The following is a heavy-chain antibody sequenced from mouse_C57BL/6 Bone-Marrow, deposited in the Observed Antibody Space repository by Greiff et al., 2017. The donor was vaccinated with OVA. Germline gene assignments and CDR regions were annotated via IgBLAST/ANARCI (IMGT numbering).Heavy chain of an antibody. CDR3: TLITTVVAPYWYFDV. V-gene: IGHV14-1*01. D-gene: IGHD1-1*01. Sequence: VQLQQSGAELVRPGASVKLSCTASGFNIKDYYMHWVKQRPEQGLEWIGRIDPEDGATEYAPKFQGKATMTADTSSNTAYLQLSSLTSEDTAVYYCTLITTVVAPYWYFDVWGTGTTVTVSS. CDR1: GFNIKDYY. J-gene: IGHJ1*03. CDR2: IDPEDGAT.